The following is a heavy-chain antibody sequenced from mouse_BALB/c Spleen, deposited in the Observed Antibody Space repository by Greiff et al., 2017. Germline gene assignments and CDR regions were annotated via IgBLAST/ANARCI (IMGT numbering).Heavy chain of an antibody. V-gene: IGHV1-4*02. D-gene: IGHD2-14*01. J-gene: IGHJ3*01. CDR1: GYTFTSYT. Sequence: VQLQQSAAELARPGASVKMSCKASGYTFTSYTMHWVNQRPGQGLEWIGYINPSSGYTEYNQKFKDKTTLTADKSSSTAYMQLSSLTSEDSAVYYCARSRGYDDLAWFAYWGQGTLVTVSA. CDR3: ARSRGYDDLAWFAY. CDR2: INPSSGYT.